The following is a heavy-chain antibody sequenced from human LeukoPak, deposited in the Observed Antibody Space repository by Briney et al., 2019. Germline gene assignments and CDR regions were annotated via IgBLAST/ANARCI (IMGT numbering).Heavy chain of an antibody. Sequence: EASVKVSCKTSGYTFTNYYMHWVRQAPGQGHEWMGIINPNGGSTGYAQKFQGRVTMTRDMSTSTVYMELSSLRSEDTAVYYCARDNSVEDTAWWFDPWGQGTLVTVSS. CDR2: INPNGGST. D-gene: IGHD4-23*01. CDR1: GYTFTNYY. J-gene: IGHJ5*02. CDR3: ARDNSVEDTAWWFDP. V-gene: IGHV1-46*01.